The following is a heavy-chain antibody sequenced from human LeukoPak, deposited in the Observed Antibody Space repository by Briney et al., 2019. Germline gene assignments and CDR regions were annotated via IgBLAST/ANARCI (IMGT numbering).Heavy chain of an antibody. J-gene: IGHJ6*03. V-gene: IGHV4-39*07. CDR3: ARGLNYYYYMDV. CDR2: IYYSGST. Sequence: SETLSLTCTVSGGSISSSSYCWGWIRQPPGKGLEWIGSIYYSGSTYYNPSLKSRVTISVDTSKNQFSLKLSSVTAADTAVYYCARGLNYYYYMDVWGKGTTVTVSS. CDR1: GGSISSSSYC.